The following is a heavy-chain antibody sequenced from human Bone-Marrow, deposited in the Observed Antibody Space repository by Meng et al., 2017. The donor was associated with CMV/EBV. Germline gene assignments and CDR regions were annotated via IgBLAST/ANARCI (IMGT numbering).Heavy chain of an antibody. Sequence: GGSLRLSCAASGFTFSSYAMSWVRQAPGKGLEWVSSISSSSSTIYYADSVKGRFTISRDNAKNSLYLQMNSLRAEDTAVYYCARDLIRFPRLLDVWGQGTTVTVSS. CDR2: ISSSSSTI. CDR3: ARDLIRFPRLLDV. D-gene: IGHD2-21*01. V-gene: IGHV3-48*04. CDR1: GFTFSSYA. J-gene: IGHJ6*02.